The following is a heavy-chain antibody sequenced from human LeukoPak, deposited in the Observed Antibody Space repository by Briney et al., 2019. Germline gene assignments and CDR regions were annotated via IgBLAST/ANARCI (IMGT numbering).Heavy chain of an antibody. D-gene: IGHD6-6*01. CDR3: ATGSIAARDFDY. CDR1: GFTFRSYS. Sequence: PGGSLRLSCAASGFTFRSYSMNWVRQAPGKGLEWVSSISSSSSYIYYADSVKGRFTISRDNAKNSLYLHMNSLRAEDTAVYYCATGSIAARDFDYWGQRTLVTVSS. CDR2: ISSSSSYI. J-gene: IGHJ4*02. V-gene: IGHV3-21*01.